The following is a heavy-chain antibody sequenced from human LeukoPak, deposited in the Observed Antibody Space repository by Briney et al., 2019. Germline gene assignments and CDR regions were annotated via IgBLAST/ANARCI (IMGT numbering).Heavy chain of an antibody. D-gene: IGHD6-13*01. CDR3: ARGLYPGIAAAGY. CDR2: INHSGST. CDR1: GGSFSGYY. J-gene: IGHJ4*02. V-gene: IGHV4-34*01. Sequence: SETLSLTCAVYGGSFSGYYWSWIRQPPGKGLEWIGEINHSGSTNYNPSLKSRVTISVDTSKNQFSLKLSFVTAADTAVYYCARGLYPGIAAAGYWGQGTLVTVSS.